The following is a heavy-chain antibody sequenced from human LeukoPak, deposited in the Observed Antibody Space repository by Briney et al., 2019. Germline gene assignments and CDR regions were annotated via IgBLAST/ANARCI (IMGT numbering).Heavy chain of an antibody. CDR1: GFTFSSYA. CDR2: ISASSGNT. V-gene: IGHV3-23*01. D-gene: IGHD6-13*01. J-gene: IGHJ5*02. Sequence: PGGSLRLSCADSGFTFSSYAMSWVRQAPGKGLEWVSAISASSGNTYYADSVKGRFTISRDNSKNTLYLQMNSLRAEDTAVYYCAKGDSSPSSAWGQGTLVTVSS. CDR3: AKGDSSPSSA.